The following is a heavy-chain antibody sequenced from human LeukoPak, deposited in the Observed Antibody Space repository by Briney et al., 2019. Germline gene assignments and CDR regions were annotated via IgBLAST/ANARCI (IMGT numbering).Heavy chain of an antibody. CDR2: LRGDGET. Sequence: GGSLRLSCVASGFNFRDYAMSWVPQTPAGGLEWVSSLRGDGETFYTDSEKGRFTLSRDHSRNTVDLQLSNLRVEDTAVYYCAKASWVSSADAVLWGQGTLVTVS. J-gene: IGHJ4*02. V-gene: IGHV3-23*01. CDR1: GFNFRDYA. CDR3: AKASWVSSADAVL. D-gene: IGHD3-16*01.